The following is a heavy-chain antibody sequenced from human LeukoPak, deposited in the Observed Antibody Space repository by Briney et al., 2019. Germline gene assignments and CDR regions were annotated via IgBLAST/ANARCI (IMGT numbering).Heavy chain of an antibody. Sequence: GGSLRLSCAASGLIFSNHGFHWVRQAPGKGLEWVAVISYDGSNKYYADSAKGRFTISRDNSKNTLYLQMNSLRAEDTAVYYYARVILRYFDWLYPFDYWGQGTLVTVSS. CDR1: GLIFSNHG. CDR3: ARVILRYFDWLYPFDY. V-gene: IGHV3-30*19. D-gene: IGHD3-9*01. J-gene: IGHJ4*02. CDR2: ISYDGSNK.